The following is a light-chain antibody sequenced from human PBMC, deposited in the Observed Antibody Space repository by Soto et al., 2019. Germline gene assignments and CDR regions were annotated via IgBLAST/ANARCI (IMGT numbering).Light chain of an antibody. CDR1: QDIGSS. J-gene: IGKJ2*01. CDR2: DAS. V-gene: IGKV1-33*01. CDR3: QQFEHLPRT. Sequence: DIQMTQSPSSLSASVSDRVTITCQASQDIGSSLNWYQQKPGKAPKLLIYDASSAQTGVPSRFSGSGFGTDFTFTISSLQPEDIATYYCQQFEHLPRTFGQGTKLGIK.